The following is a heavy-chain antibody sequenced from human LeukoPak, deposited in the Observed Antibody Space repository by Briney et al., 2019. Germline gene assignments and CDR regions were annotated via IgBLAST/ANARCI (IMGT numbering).Heavy chain of an antibody. J-gene: IGHJ4*02. CDR3: ATDTAGVNYFDY. CDR1: GGTFSSYA. V-gene: IGHV1-69*06. Sequence: SVKVSCTASGGTFSSYAISWVRQAPGQGLEWMGGIIPIFGTANYAQKFQGRVTITADKSTSTAYMELGSLRSEDTAVYYCATDTAGVNYFDYWGQGTLVTVSS. CDR2: IIPIFGTA. D-gene: IGHD5-18*01.